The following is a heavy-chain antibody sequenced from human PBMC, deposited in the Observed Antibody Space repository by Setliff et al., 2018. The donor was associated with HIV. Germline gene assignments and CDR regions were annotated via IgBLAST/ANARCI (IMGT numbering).Heavy chain of an antibody. Sequence: ASVKVSCKASGYTFVNYGISWVRQAPGQGLEWMGWISTSNGNTDYAQNLQGRVTMTTDTSTSTAYMELRSLRSDDTAVYYCARESGRQLVLLNYFYFMDVWGKGTTVTVSS. CDR2: ISTSNGNT. J-gene: IGHJ6*03. V-gene: IGHV1-18*01. D-gene: IGHD6-13*01. CDR3: ARESGRQLVLLNYFYFMDV. CDR1: GYTFVNYG.